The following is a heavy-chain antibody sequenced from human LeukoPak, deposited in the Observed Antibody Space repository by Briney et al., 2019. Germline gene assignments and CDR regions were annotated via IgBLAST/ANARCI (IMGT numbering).Heavy chain of an antibody. Sequence: GGSLRLSCAASGFTFSDSAIHWVRQASGKGLEWVGRIRSRPNTSATAYAASEQGRFTISRDDSKNTAYLQMNSLKSEDTAVYYCTRRHYSGSFYPFDHWGQGALVTVSS. CDR1: GFTFSDSA. V-gene: IGHV3-73*01. CDR2: IRSRPNTSAT. D-gene: IGHD1-26*01. J-gene: IGHJ4*02. CDR3: TRRHYSGSFYPFDH.